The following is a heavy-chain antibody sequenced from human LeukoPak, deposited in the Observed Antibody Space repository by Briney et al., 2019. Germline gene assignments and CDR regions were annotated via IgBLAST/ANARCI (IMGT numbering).Heavy chain of an antibody. CDR3: ARGDTIFGVVPNWFDP. CDR1: GYTFTGYY. V-gene: IGHV1-2*02. J-gene: IGHJ5*02. D-gene: IGHD3-3*01. Sequence: ASVKVSCKASGYTFTGYYMHWVRQAPGQGLEWMGWINPNSGGTNYAQKFQGRVTMTRDTSISTAYMELSRLRSGDTAVYYCARGDTIFGVVPNWFDPWGQGTLVTVSS. CDR2: INPNSGGT.